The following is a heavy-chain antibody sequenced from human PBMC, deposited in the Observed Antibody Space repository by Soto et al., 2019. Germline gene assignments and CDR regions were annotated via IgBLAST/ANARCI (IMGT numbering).Heavy chain of an antibody. CDR1: GYTFTSHG. D-gene: IGHD3-10*01. CDR2: ISPYNGDT. V-gene: IGHV1-18*01. J-gene: IGHJ6*03. CDR3: ARMVRGSTVGYYYYMDV. Sequence: QVQLVQSGAEVKKPGASVKVSCKTSGYTFTSHGISWVRQAPGQGLEWMGWISPYNGDTNYAQKLQGRVSVTTDSSTRTAYMELRSLRSEDTAVYYCARMVRGSTVGYYYYMDVWGKGTKVTLSS.